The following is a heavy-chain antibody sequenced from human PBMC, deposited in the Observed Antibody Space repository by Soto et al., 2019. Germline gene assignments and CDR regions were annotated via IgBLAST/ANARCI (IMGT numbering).Heavy chain of an antibody. J-gene: IGHJ4*02. V-gene: IGHV3-7*01. Sequence: HPGGSLRLSCAASGFTFGPNWMSWVRQAPGKGLEWVAIMNQDGSEKYYVDSVKGRFTISRDNAKNSLYLQMNSLRAEDTAVYYCARVLQRGYTGYDHDYWGQGTLVTVSS. CDR1: GFTFGPNW. D-gene: IGHD5-12*01. CDR3: ARVLQRGYTGYDHDY. CDR2: MNQDGSEK.